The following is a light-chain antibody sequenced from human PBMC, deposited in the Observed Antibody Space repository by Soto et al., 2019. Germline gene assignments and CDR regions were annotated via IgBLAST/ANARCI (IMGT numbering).Light chain of an antibody. J-gene: IGKJ3*01. CDR1: QSVSSY. V-gene: IGKV3-11*01. CDR2: DAY. Sequence: EIVLTQSPATLSLSPGERATLSCRASQSVSSYLAWYQQKPGQAPRLLIYDAYNRATGIQARFSGSGSGTDFTLTIRSLEPEDFAVYYCKQRSNWPLTFGPGTKVDIK. CDR3: KQRSNWPLT.